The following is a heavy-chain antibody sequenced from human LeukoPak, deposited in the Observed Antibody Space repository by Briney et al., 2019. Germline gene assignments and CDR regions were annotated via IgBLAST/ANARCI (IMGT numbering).Heavy chain of an antibody. Sequence: GGSLRLSCVASGFTFSSYSMNWVRQAPGRGLEWVSAISDSGGRTYYADFVKGRFTISRDNSENTLFLQMSSLRAEDTATYYCAKHYGSGTYYNYFTYCGQGTLVSVSS. D-gene: IGHD3-10*01. CDR1: GFTFSSYS. CDR2: ISDSGGRT. J-gene: IGHJ4*02. CDR3: AKHYGSGTYYNYFTY. V-gene: IGHV3-23*01.